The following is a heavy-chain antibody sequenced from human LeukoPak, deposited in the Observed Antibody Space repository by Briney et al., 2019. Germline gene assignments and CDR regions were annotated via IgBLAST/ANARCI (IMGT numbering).Heavy chain of an antibody. CDR3: ARALPHRRLMDTTMEQHWFDP. CDR1: GYTFTSYY. Sequence: ASVKVSCKASGYTFTSYYMHWVRQAPGQGLEWMGIINPSGGSTSYAQKLQGRVTMTTDTSTSTAYMELRSLRSDDTAVYYCARALPHRRLMDTTMEQHWFDPWGQGTLVTVSS. J-gene: IGHJ5*02. D-gene: IGHD5-18*01. CDR2: INPSGGST. V-gene: IGHV1-46*01.